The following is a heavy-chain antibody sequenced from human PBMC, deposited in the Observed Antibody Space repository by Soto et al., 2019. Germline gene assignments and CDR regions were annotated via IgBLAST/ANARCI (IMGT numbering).Heavy chain of an antibody. D-gene: IGHD2-2*01. Sequence: QVPLVQSGAEVKKPGATVKVSYKASGYTFTSYGISWVRQAPGQGLEWMGWISAYNGNTNYAQKLQGRVTMTTDTSTSTAYMELRSLRSDDTAVYYCARDGCSSTSCYYYYGMDVWGQGTTVTVSS. J-gene: IGHJ6*02. CDR2: ISAYNGNT. V-gene: IGHV1-18*01. CDR3: ARDGCSSTSCYYYYGMDV. CDR1: GYTFTSYG.